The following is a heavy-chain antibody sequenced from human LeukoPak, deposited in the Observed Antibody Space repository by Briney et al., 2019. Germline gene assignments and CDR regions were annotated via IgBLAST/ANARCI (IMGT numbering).Heavy chain of an antibody. CDR3: ARGWGSFDY. V-gene: IGHV3-30-3*01. CDR2: ISYDGSNK. D-gene: IGHD3-16*01. J-gene: IGHJ4*02. CDR1: GFTFSSYA. Sequence: GGSLRLSCAASGFTFSSYAMHWVRQAPGKGLEWVAVISYDGSNKYYADSVKGRFTISRDNSKNTLYLQMNSLRAEDTAVYYCARGWGSFDYWGQGTLVTVSS.